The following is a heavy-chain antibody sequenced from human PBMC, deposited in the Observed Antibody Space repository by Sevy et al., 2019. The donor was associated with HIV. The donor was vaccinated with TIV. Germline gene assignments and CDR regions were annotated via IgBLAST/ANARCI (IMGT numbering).Heavy chain of an antibody. CDR2: ISSSGSTI. Sequence: GGSLRLSCAASGFTFSSYEMNWVHQAPGKGLEWVSYISSSGSTIYYADSVKGRFTISRDNAKNSLYLQMNSLRAEDTAVYYCARVGIVGATRTYYYYGMDVWGQGTTVTVSS. V-gene: IGHV3-48*03. CDR1: GFTFSSYE. J-gene: IGHJ6*02. CDR3: ARVGIVGATRTYYYYGMDV. D-gene: IGHD1-26*01.